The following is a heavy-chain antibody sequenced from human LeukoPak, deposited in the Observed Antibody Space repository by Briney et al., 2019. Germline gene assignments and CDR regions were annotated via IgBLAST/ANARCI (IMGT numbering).Heavy chain of an antibody. CDR1: GFTFSSYA. CDR3: AKDFEYSGYSSSNFDC. Sequence: GGSLRLSCAASGFTFSSYAMSWVRQAPGKGLEWVSGISGSGGSTYYADSVKGRFTISRDNSKNTLFLQMNSLRAEDTAVYYCAKDFEYSGYSSSNFDCWGQGTLVTVSS. J-gene: IGHJ4*02. D-gene: IGHD6-13*01. CDR2: ISGSGGST. V-gene: IGHV3-23*01.